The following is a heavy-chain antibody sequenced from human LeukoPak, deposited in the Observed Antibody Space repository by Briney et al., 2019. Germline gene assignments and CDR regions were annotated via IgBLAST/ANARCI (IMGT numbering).Heavy chain of an antibody. V-gene: IGHV1-24*01. J-gene: IGHJ5*02. CDR2: FDPEDGET. Sequence: ASVKVSCKVSGYTLTELSMHWVRQAPGKGLEWMGGFDPEDGETIYAQKFQGRVTMTEDTSTDTAYMELSSLRSEDTAVYYCATAQYNWNYVDWLDPWGQGTLVTVSS. CDR1: GYTLTELS. D-gene: IGHD1-7*01. CDR3: ATAQYNWNYVDWLDP.